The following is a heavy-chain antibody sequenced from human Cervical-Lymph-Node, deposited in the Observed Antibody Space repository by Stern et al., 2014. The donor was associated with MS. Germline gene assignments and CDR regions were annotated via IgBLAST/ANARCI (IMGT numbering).Heavy chain of an antibody. CDR3: AKEGPKLRSEDRYFDY. V-gene: IGHV3-9*01. D-gene: IGHD6-19*01. J-gene: IGHJ4*02. CDR2: ISWHSGTI. Sequence: EVQLVESGGGLVQPGRSLRLSCVASGFTFDNYAMHWVRQAPGKGLEWVSSISWHSGTIYYAESVKGRFTISRDNAKNSLYLQMNSLRAEDTALYFCAKEGPKLRSEDRYFDYWGQGTLVTVSS. CDR1: GFTFDNYA.